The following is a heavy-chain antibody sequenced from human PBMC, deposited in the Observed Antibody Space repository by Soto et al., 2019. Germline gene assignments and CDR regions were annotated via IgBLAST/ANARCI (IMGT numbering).Heavy chain of an antibody. CDR3: TRGAFDI. Sequence: GGSLRLSCAVSGLTFSGSNMHWVRQASGKGLEWVGRIRIKADSYATAYAASVKGRFTISRDDSKNTAYLQMHSLKTEDTAVYYCTRGAFDIWRHAPMVTVS. V-gene: IGHV3-73*01. J-gene: IGHJ3*02. CDR1: GLTFSGSN. CDR2: IRIKADSYAT.